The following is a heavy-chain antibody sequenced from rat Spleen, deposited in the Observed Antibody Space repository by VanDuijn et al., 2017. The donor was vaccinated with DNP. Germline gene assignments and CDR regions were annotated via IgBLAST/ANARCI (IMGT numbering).Heavy chain of an antibody. J-gene: IGHJ2*01. CDR1: GYSITSNY. CDR3: ARWTRYYDY. Sequence: EVQLQESGSGLVKPSQSLSLTCSVTGYSITSNYWGWVRKFPGNKMEYIGHISYSDNTNYNPSLKSRIAITRDTYKNHFFLNLNSVTTEDTATYYCARWTRYYDYWGQGVMVTVAS. V-gene: IGHV3-1*01. CDR2: ISYSDNT. D-gene: IGHD1-7*01.